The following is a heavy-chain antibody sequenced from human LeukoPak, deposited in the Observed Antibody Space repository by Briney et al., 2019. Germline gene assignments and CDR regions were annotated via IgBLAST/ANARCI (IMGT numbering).Heavy chain of an antibody. CDR3: AREGTWSYYYDY. J-gene: IGHJ4*02. Sequence: GGSLRLSCAASGFTFSTYAMHWVRQAPGKGLEWVAVISYDGSSKYYADSVKGRFTISRDNSKNTLYLQMNSLRAEDTAVYYCAREGTWSYYYDYWGQGTLVTVSS. CDR2: ISYDGSSK. V-gene: IGHV3-30*14. CDR1: GFTFSTYA. D-gene: IGHD1-26*01.